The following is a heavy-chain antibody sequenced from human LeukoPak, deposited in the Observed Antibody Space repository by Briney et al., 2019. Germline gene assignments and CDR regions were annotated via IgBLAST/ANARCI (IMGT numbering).Heavy chain of an antibody. J-gene: IGHJ4*02. V-gene: IGHV4-38-2*02. D-gene: IGHD3-10*01. CDR3: ARKDGGTRITMVRGGYYFDY. Sequence: SETLSLTCTVSGYSISSGYYWGWIRQPPGKGLEWIGGIYHSGSTYYNPSLKSRVTISVDTSKNQYSLKLSSVTAADTAVYYCARKDGGTRITMVRGGYYFDYWGQGTLVTVSS. CDR1: GYSISSGYY. CDR2: IYHSGST.